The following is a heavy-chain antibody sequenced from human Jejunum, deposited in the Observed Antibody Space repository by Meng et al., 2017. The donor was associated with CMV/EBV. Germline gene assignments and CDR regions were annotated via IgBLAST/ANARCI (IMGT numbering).Heavy chain of an antibody. Sequence: YMRWVRQAPRKVLRWVSVLYSGGTTYYADSVKGRFTISRDNSKNTLYLQMNSLRAEDTAVYYCAREGTGYCSSSSCPEGLGVFDIWGQGTRVTVSS. J-gene: IGHJ3*02. CDR3: AREGTGYCSSSSCPEGLGVFDI. CDR1: Y. CDR2: LYSGGTT. D-gene: IGHD2-15*01. V-gene: IGHV3-53*01.